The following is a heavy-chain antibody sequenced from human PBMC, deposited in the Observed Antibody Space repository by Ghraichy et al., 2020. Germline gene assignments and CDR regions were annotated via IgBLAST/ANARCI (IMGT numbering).Heavy chain of an antibody. V-gene: IGHV3-43*01. CDR3: ARADCSSARCYTMDY. CDR1: GFTFDDYS. D-gene: IGHD2-2*02. CDR2: ISSDGSGT. Sequence: WGSLRLSCAASGFTFDDYSIHWVRQAPGKGLEWVSLISSDGSGTDYADSVKGRFTISRDSSKNSLYLQMNSLRTEDTALYYCARADCSSARCYTMDYWGQGTLVTVSS. J-gene: IGHJ4*02.